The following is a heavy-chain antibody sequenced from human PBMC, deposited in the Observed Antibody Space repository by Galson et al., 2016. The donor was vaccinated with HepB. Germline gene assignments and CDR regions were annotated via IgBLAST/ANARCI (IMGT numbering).Heavy chain of an antibody. J-gene: IGHJ4*02. CDR2: IYPGASDT. CDR1: GSSFTRYW. Sequence: QSGAEVTKPGESLKISCKGSGSSFTRYWIGWVRQMPGKGLERMGIIYPGASDTRYSPSFQGQVTISADRSISTAYLHWSSLKASDTAMYYCAKGYRYGWYFDYWGEGTLVTVSS. D-gene: IGHD6-13*01. V-gene: IGHV5-51*01. CDR3: AKGYRYGWYFDY.